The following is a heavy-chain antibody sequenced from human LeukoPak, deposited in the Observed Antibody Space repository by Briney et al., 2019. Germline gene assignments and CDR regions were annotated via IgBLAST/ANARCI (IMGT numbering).Heavy chain of an antibody. CDR2: IRYDGSNK. D-gene: IGHD2-2*03. V-gene: IGHV3-30*02. J-gene: IGHJ4*02. CDR1: GFTFSSAW. CDR3: AKDRGVDIVRYLDY. Sequence: PGGSLRLSCAASGFTFSSAWMSWVRQAPGKGLEWVAFIRYDGSNKYYADSVKGRFTISRDNSKDTLYLQMNSLRAEDTAVYYCAKDRGVDIVRYLDYWGQGTLVTVSS.